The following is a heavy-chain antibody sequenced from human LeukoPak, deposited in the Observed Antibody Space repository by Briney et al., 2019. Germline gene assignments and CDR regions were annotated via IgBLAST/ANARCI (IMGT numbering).Heavy chain of an antibody. J-gene: IGHJ5*02. CDR3: ARDLGYCSGGSCSEENWFDP. CDR2: ISSSSSYT. V-gene: IGHV3-11*06. D-gene: IGHD2-15*01. Sequence: GGSLRLSCAASGFTFSDYYMSWIRQAPGKGLEWVSCISSSSSYTNYADSVKGRFTISRDNAKNSLYLQMNSLRAEDTAVYYCARDLGYCSGGSCSEENWFDPWGQGTLVTVSS. CDR1: GFTFSDYY.